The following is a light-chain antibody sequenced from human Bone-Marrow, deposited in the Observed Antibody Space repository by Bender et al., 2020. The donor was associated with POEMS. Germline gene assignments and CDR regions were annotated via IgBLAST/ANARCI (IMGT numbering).Light chain of an antibody. CDR1: SSNIGAHA. Sequence: QSVLTQPPSASGTPGQRVTISCSGGSSNIGAHAVNWYQHLPGTAPKLLIYSSHRRPSEVPDRFSGSTSGNTATLTISRVEVGDEADYFCQVWESDGEQWLFGGGTKLTVL. V-gene: IGLV1-44*01. CDR2: SSH. CDR3: QVWESDGEQWL. J-gene: IGLJ3*02.